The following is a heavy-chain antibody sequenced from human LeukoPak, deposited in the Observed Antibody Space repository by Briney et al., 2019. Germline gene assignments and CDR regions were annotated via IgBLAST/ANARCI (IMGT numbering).Heavy chain of an antibody. CDR3: ARDEGVSFDY. CDR2: ISSSSNYI. V-gene: IGHV3-21*01. Sequence: GGSLRLSCVTSGFTFSAYNMNWVREAPGKGLEWVSCISSSSNYIYYADSVKGRFTISRDNAKNSLYLQMNSLRAEDTAVYYCARDEGVSFDYWGQGTLVTVSS. CDR1: GFTFSAYN. J-gene: IGHJ4*02.